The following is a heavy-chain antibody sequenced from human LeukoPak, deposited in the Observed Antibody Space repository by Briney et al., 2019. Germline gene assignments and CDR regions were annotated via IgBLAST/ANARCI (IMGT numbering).Heavy chain of an antibody. CDR3: TRDQGGTLDY. CDR2: IWYDGSNK. J-gene: IGHJ4*02. Sequence: GGSLRLSCAASEFTFSSYGIHWVRQSPGKGLEWVAVIWYDGSNKYYADSVKGRFTLSRDNSKNTVFLQMNSLRAEDTAIYYCTRDQGGTLDYWGQGTQVAVSS. D-gene: IGHD1-7*01. CDR1: EFTFSSYG. V-gene: IGHV3-33*01.